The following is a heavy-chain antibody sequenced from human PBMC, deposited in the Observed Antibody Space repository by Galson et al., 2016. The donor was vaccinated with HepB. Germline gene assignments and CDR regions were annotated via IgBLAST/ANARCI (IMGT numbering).Heavy chain of an antibody. CDR2: INGDGSAT. D-gene: IGHD3-3*02. V-gene: IGHV3-74*01. CDR3: ASLPAGTFGAGYYYGLAV. J-gene: IGHJ6*02. CDR1: GFTFSRNW. Sequence: SLRLSCAASGFTFSRNWMHWVRRPPGKGLVWVSRINGDGSATTYADSVKGRFSISRDNAKNTLYLQMNSLRAEDTAVYYCASLPAGTFGAGYYYGLAVWGQGTLVTVSS.